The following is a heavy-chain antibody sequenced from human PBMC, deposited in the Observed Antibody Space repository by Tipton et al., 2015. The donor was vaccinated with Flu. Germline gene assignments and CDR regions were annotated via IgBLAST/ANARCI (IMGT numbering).Heavy chain of an antibody. J-gene: IGHJ4*02. CDR3: ARAGYSTGWGDNYFDS. CDR2: IGGSQTNI. V-gene: IGHV3-48*02. CDR1: GFVFSYYG. D-gene: IGHD6-25*01. Sequence: LSLTCAASGFVFSYYGMNWVRQAPGKGLEWIAYIGGSQTNIFYADSVKGRFTISRDDAKNSLYLQMNGLRDEDTAVYYCARAGYSTGWGDNYFDSWGQGTVVTVSS.